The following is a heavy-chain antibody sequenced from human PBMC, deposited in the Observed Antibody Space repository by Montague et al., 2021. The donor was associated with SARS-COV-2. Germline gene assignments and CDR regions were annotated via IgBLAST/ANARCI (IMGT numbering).Heavy chain of an antibody. V-gene: IGHV4-34*01. CDR2: INHRGTS. CDR1: GGSFSDYY. J-gene: IGHJ4*02. CDR3: ARGRQHFNMIVVVMTGGEYYFDY. D-gene: IGHD3-22*01. Sequence: SETLSLTCAVYGGSFSDYYWNWIRQPPGKGLEWIGEINHRGTSKYNPSLKSRVSISLDTSKNKFALSLSSVTAAAAAVYYCARGRQHFNMIVVVMTGGEYYFDYWGQGTLVTVSS.